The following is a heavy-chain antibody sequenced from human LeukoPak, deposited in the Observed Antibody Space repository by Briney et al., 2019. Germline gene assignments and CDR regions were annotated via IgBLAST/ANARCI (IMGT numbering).Heavy chain of an antibody. D-gene: IGHD2-21*02. Sequence: SETLSLTCAVYGGSFSGYYWSWIRQPPGKGLEWIGEINHSGSTNYNPSLKSRVTISVDTSKNQFSLKLSSVTAADTAVYYCARGQKRRVVVTAIPNWFDPWGQGTLVTVSS. V-gene: IGHV4-34*01. CDR1: GGSFSGYY. J-gene: IGHJ5*02. CDR2: INHSGST. CDR3: ARGQKRRVVVTAIPNWFDP.